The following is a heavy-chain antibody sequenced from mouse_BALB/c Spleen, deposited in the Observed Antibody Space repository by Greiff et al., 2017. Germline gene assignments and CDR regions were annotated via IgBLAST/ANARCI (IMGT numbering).Heavy chain of an antibody. CDR1: GYSITSGYS. CDR3: ARSDYDYDDAMDY. V-gene: IGHV3-1*02. Sequence: VQLQQSGPDLVKPSQSLSLTCTVTGYSITSGYSWHWTRQFPGNKLEWMGYIHYSGSTNYNPSLKSRISITRDTSKNQFFLQLNSVTTEDTATYYCARSDYDYDDAMDYWGQGTSVTVSS. J-gene: IGHJ4*01. CDR2: IHYSGST. D-gene: IGHD2-4*01.